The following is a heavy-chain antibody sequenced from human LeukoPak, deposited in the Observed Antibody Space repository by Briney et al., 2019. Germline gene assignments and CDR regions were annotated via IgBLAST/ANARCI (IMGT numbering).Heavy chain of an antibody. Sequence: SETLSLTCAVYGGSFSGYYWSWIRQPPGKGLEWIGEINHSGSTNYNPSLKSRVTISVDTSKNQFSLKLSSVTAADTAVYYCARVRNFDWLLSTDYWGQGTLATVSS. CDR3: ARVRNFDWLLSTDY. CDR1: GGSFSGYY. J-gene: IGHJ4*02. CDR2: INHSGST. D-gene: IGHD3-9*01. V-gene: IGHV4-34*01.